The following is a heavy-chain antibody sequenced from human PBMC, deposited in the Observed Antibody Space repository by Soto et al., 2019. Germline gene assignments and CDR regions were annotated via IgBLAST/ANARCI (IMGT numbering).Heavy chain of an antibody. CDR2: ITRSGDYT. Sequence: EVQLLESGGGLVQPGGSLRLSCAASGFTFSSYAMTWVRQAPGKGLEWVSAITRSGDYTQYADSVKGRFTISRDNSKNTLYLQMISLRAVDTAVYYSAKVGSYYEQFDHWYFELWGRGTLVTVSS. D-gene: IGHD3-22*01. V-gene: IGHV3-23*01. CDR1: GFTFSSYA. CDR3: AKVGSYYEQFDHWYFEL. J-gene: IGHJ2*01.